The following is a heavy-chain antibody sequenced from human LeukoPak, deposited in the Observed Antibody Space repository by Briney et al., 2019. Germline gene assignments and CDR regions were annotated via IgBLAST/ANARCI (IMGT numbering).Heavy chain of an antibody. CDR2: INPNGGGT. D-gene: IGHD3-3*01. V-gene: IGHV1-2*02. CDR3: ARDASYDFWSGYYTYFDY. Sequence: ASVKVSCKASGYTFTGYYMHWVRQAPGQGLEWMGWINPNGGGTNYAQKFQGRVTMTRDTSISTAYMELSRLRSDDTAVYYCARDASYDFWSGYYTYFDYWGQGTLVTVSS. CDR1: GYTFTGYY. J-gene: IGHJ4*02.